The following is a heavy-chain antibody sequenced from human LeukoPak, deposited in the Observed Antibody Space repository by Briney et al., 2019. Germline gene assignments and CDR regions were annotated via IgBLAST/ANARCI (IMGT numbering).Heavy chain of an antibody. CDR2: IYYSGST. CDR3: ARGLGVGYDFWSGPNWFDP. J-gene: IGHJ5*02. CDR1: GGSISSYY. D-gene: IGHD3-3*01. V-gene: IGHV4-59*01. Sequence: SETLSLTCTVSGGSISSYYWSWIRQPPGKGLEWIGYIYYSGSTNYNPSLKSRVTISVDTSKNQFSLKLSSVTAADTAVYYCARGLGVGYDFWSGPNWFDPWGQGTLVTVSS.